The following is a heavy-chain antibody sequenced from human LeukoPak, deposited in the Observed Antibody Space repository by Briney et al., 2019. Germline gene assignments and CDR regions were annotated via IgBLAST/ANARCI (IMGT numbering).Heavy chain of an antibody. CDR1: GFTFSSYG. Sequence: PGGSLRLSCAASGFTFSSYGMHWVRQAPGKGLEWVAVISYDGSNKYYADSVKGRFTISRDNSKNTLYLQMNSLRAEDTAVYYCAEESYDSSGYFVGVGFDYWGQGTLVTVSS. D-gene: IGHD3-22*01. CDR3: AEESYDSSGYFVGVGFDY. V-gene: IGHV3-30*18. CDR2: ISYDGSNK. J-gene: IGHJ4*02.